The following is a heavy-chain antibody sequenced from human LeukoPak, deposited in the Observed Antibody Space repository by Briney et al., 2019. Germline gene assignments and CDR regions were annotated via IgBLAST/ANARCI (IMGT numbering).Heavy chain of an antibody. J-gene: IGHJ4*02. CDR1: GGSFSGYY. V-gene: IGHV4-34*01. D-gene: IGHD3-10*01. CDR3: ARLLYYYGSGSYYTDD. Sequence: PSETLSLTCAVYGGSFSGYYWSWIRQPPGKGLEWIGEINHSGSTNYNPSLKSRVTISVDTSKNQFSLKLSSVTAADTAVYYCARLLYYYGSGSYYTDDWGQGTLVTVSS. CDR2: INHSGST.